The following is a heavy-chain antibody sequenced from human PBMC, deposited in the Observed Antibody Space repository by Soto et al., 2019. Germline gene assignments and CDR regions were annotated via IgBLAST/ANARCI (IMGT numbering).Heavy chain of an antibody. Sequence: EVQLLESGGGLVQPGGSLRLSCAASGFTFNNYAMTWVRQAPGKGLEWVSAISGGGDTTSYADSVKGRFTVSRDGSKNTLDLQMGSLRAEDTALYSCAKGRGGSGSLTPRVDFWGQGTLVTVSS. CDR3: AKGRGGSGSLTPRVDF. CDR1: GFTFNNYA. D-gene: IGHD3-10*01. V-gene: IGHV3-23*01. CDR2: ISGGGDTT. J-gene: IGHJ4*02.